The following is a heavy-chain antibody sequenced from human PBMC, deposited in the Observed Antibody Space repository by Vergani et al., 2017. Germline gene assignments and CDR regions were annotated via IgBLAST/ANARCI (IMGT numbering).Heavy chain of an antibody. J-gene: IGHJ4*02. V-gene: IGHV4-4*07. Sequence: QVQLQESGPGLVKPSETLSLTCTVSGGSISSYYWSWIRQPAGKGLEWIGRIYTSGSTNYNPSLKSRVTMSVDTSKNQFSLKLSSGTAADTAVYYCARARYYYDSSGYVYYFDYWGQGTLVTVSS. CDR2: IYTSGST. D-gene: IGHD3-22*01. CDR1: GGSISSYY. CDR3: ARARYYYDSSGYVYYFDY.